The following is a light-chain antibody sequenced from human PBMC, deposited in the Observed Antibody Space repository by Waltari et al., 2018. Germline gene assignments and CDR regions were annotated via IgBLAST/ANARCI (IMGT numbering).Light chain of an antibody. V-gene: IGLV2-23*02. CDR2: EVS. J-gene: IGLJ1*01. CDR3: CSYAGSRTYV. CDR1: SSDVGNFNL. Sequence: QSALTQPASVSGSPGQSITISCTGTSSDVGNFNLVSWYQQPPGKVPKLIIYEVSKRPSGVSNNFSGSKSGNTASLTISGLRAEDEADYYCCSYAGSRTYVFGTGTKVTVL.